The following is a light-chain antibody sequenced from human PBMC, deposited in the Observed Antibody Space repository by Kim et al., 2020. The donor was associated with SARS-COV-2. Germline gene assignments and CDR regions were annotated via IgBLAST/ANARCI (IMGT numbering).Light chain of an antibody. J-gene: IGKJ2*01. CDR2: GAS. V-gene: IGKV3-15*01. CDR3: HQYNNWHA. Sequence: EIVMTQSPATLSVSPGERATRSCRASQSVSSNLAWYQQKPGQAPRLLMYGASTRATGIPARFSGSGSGTELTLTINSLQSEDFAVYYCHQYNNWHAFGQGTKLEI. CDR1: QSVSSN.